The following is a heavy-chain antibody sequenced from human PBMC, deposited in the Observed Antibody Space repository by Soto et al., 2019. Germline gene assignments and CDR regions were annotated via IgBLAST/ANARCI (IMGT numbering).Heavy chain of an antibody. D-gene: IGHD4-17*01. CDR1: GCNFRNYG. CDR2: IRSKANSYAT. Sequence: PGGSQRVSCAASGCNFRNYGRNWVRQATGKGLEWVGRIRSKANSYATAYAASVKGRFTISRDDSKNTAYLQMNSLKTEDTAVYYCTSDPYGDYVIYYYGMDVWGQGTTVTVSS. J-gene: IGHJ6*02. V-gene: IGHV3-73*01. CDR3: TSDPYGDYVIYYYGMDV.